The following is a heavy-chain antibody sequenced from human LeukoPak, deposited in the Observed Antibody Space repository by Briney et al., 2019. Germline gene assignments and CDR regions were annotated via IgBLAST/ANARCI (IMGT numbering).Heavy chain of an antibody. D-gene: IGHD6-13*01. V-gene: IGHV1-2*02. CDR1: GYTFTGYY. CDR2: INPNSGGT. Sequence: ASVKVSCKASGYTFTGYYMHWVRQAPGQGLERMGWINPNSGGTNYAQKFQGRVTMTRDTSISTAYMELSRLRSDDTAVYYCARELPTGYSSSYDAFDIWGQGTMVTVSS. CDR3: ARELPTGYSSSYDAFDI. J-gene: IGHJ3*02.